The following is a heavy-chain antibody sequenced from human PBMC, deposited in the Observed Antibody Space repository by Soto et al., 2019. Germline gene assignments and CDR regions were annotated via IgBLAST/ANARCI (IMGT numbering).Heavy chain of an antibody. Sequence: QVQLQESGPGLVKPSETLSLTCAVSGGSVSSGSYSWSWIRQPPGKGLEWIGYIYDSGSTNYNPSLKSRVTISVDTSKNQFSLNLSSVTAADTAVYYCATYTSGWKPGVGYYYYGMDVWGQGTTVTVSS. V-gene: IGHV4-61*01. CDR3: ATYTSGWKPGVGYYYYGMDV. D-gene: IGHD6-19*01. J-gene: IGHJ6*02. CDR1: GGSVSSGSYS. CDR2: IYDSGST.